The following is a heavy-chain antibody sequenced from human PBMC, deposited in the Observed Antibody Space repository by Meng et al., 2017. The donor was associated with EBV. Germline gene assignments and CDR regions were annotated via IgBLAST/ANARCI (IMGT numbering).Heavy chain of an antibody. D-gene: IGHD6-19*01. CDR2: INPNSGGT. V-gene: IGHV1-2*06. J-gene: IGHJ4*02. CDR3: ARVGIAVAGTGDY. Sequence: QVQMVKTGAEVKKPGALVKASCKASGYTLTGYYWHWVRQAPGQGLEWMGRINPNSGGTNYAQKFQGRVTMTRDTSISTAYMELSRLRSDDTAVYYCARVGIAVAGTGDYWGQGTLVTVSS. CDR1: GYTLTGYY.